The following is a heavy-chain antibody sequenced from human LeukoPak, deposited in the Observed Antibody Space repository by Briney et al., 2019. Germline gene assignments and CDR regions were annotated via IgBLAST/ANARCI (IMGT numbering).Heavy chain of an antibody. CDR2: IYHSGST. J-gene: IGHJ5*02. CDR3: GRDAIVGATHWFDP. CDR1: GYSISSGYY. D-gene: IGHD1-26*01. V-gene: IGHV4-38-2*02. Sequence: SETLSLTCTVSGYSISSGYYWGWIRQPPGKGLEWIGSIYHSGSTYYNPSLKSRVTISVDTSKNQFSLKLSAVTAADTAVYYCGRDAIVGATHWFDPWGQGTLVTVSS.